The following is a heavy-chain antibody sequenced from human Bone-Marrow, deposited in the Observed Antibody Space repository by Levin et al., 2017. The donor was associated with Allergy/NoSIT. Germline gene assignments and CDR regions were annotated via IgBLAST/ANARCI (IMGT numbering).Heavy chain of an antibody. J-gene: IGHJ4*02. D-gene: IGHD1-26*01. Sequence: LSLTCAASGFTFRAFGMHWVRQAPGRGLEWVAVISYDGGHKFYADSVKGRFTIPRDNSKNTHYLQMNSLRAEDTAVYYCTRDRGEWGQFYFDYWGQGILVTVSS. V-gene: IGHV3-33*01. CDR2: ISYDGGHK. CDR1: GFTFRAFG. CDR3: TRDRGEWGQFYFDY.